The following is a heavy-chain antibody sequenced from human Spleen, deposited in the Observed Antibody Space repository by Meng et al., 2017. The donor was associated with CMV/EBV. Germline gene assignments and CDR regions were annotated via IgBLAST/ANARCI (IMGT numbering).Heavy chain of an antibody. CDR1: GFTFSSYA. J-gene: IGHJ4*02. D-gene: IGHD2-2*01. CDR3: AKGGWAVVVPAAIAFDY. V-gene: IGHV3-23*01. CDR2: ISGSGGST. Sequence: GESLKISCAASGFTFSSYAMSWVRKAPGKGLEWVSAISGSGGSTYYADSVKGRFTISRNNSKNTLYLQMNSLRDEDTAVYYCAKGGWAVVVPAAIAFDYWGQGTLVTVSS.